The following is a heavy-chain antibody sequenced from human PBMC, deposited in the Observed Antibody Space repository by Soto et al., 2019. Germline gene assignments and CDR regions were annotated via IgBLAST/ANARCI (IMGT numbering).Heavy chain of an antibody. D-gene: IGHD3-16*01. CDR3: ARDEWGNVDY. CDR1: GFTFSSYA. Sequence: GGSLRLSCAASGFTFSSYAMHWVRQAPGKGLEWVAVISYDGSNKYYADSVKGRFTISRDNSKNTLYLQMNSLRAEDTAVYYCARDEWGNVDYWGQGTLVTVSS. CDR2: ISYDGSNK. V-gene: IGHV3-30*04. J-gene: IGHJ4*02.